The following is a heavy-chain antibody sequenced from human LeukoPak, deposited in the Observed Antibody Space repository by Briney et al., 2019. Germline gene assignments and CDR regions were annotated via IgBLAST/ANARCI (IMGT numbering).Heavy chain of an antibody. CDR2: ISSNGGST. D-gene: IGHD6-19*01. Sequence: GGSLRLSCAASGFTFSSYAMHWVRQAPGKGLEYVSAISSNGGSTYYANSVKGRFTISRDNSKNTLYLQMGSLRAEDMAVYYCARENSGWYGSAFDIWGQRTMVTVSS. CDR1: GFTFSSYA. CDR3: ARENSGWYGSAFDI. V-gene: IGHV3-64*01. J-gene: IGHJ3*02.